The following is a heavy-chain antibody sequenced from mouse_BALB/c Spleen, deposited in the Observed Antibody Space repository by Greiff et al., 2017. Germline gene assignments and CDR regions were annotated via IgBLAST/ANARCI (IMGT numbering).Heavy chain of an antibody. CDR1: GYTFTSYW. CDR2: INPSTGYT. D-gene: IGHD2-12*01. J-gene: IGHJ3*01. Sequence: QVQLKESGAELAKPGASVKMSCKASGYTFTSYWMHWVKQRPGQGLEWIGYINPSTGYTEYNQKFKDKATLTADKSSSTAYMQLSSLTSEDSAVYYCARVIDRPFAYWGQGTLVTVSA. CDR3: ARVIDRPFAY. V-gene: IGHV1-7*01.